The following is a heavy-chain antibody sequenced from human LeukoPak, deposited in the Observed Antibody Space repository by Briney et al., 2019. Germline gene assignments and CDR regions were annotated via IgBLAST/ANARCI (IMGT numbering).Heavy chain of an antibody. V-gene: IGHV3-74*01. Sequence: PGGSLRLSCAASGFTFSSYSMNWVRQAPGKGLEWVSRINSDGSSTSYADSVKGRFTISRDNAKNTLYLQMNSLRAGDTAVYYCARWDYDSLYYWGQGTLVTVSS. J-gene: IGHJ4*02. CDR1: GFTFSSYS. D-gene: IGHD3-22*01. CDR3: ARWDYDSLYY. CDR2: INSDGSST.